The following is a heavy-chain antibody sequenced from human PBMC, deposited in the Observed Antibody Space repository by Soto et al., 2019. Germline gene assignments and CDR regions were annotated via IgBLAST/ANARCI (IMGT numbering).Heavy chain of an antibody. J-gene: IGHJ4*02. CDR3: ARVGGYSYGFSYDY. CDR1: GYTLTGYY. V-gene: IGHV1-2*04. D-gene: IGHD5-18*01. Sequence: GASVKVSCKASGYTLTGYYMHWLRQAPGQGLEWMGWINPNSGGTNYAQKFQGWVTMTRDTSISTAYMELRRLRSDDTAVYYCARVGGYSYGFSYDYWGQGTLVTVSS. CDR2: INPNSGGT.